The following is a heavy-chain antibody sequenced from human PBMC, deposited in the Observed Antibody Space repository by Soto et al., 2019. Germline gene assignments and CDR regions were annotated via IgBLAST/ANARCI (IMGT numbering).Heavy chain of an antibody. CDR1: GLTFCSYG. CDR2: ISYDGSNK. J-gene: IGHJ6*02. V-gene: IGHV3-30*18. Sequence: GGSLRLSCAASGLTFCSYGMHGVRKAPGKGLEWVAVISYDGSNKYYADSVKGRFTISRDNSKNTLYLQMNSLRAEDTAVYYCAKDLLQHPDGFYYYYGMDVWGQGTTVTVSS. D-gene: IGHD1-1*01. CDR3: AKDLLQHPDGFYYYYGMDV.